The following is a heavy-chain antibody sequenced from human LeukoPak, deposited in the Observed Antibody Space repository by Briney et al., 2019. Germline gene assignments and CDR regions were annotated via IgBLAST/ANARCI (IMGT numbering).Heavy chain of an antibody. CDR2: ISTYNANT. CDR1: GYIFTSYG. V-gene: IGHV1-18*01. J-gene: IGHJ4*02. D-gene: IGHD2-15*01. CDR3: ARGGYCSGGSCYSLDY. Sequence: GASVKVSCKASGYIFTSYGISWVRQAPGQGLEWMGWISTYNANTNYAQKLQGRVTMTRDTSTSTVYMELSSLRSEDTAVYYCARGGYCSGGSCYSLDYWGQGTLVTVSS.